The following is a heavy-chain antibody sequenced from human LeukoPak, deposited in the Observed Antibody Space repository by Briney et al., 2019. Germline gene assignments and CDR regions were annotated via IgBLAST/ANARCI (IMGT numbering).Heavy chain of an antibody. D-gene: IGHD3-10*01. CDR3: ARLNYGRRDYYYYYYMDV. J-gene: IGHJ6*03. V-gene: IGHV4-4*09. CDR1: GGSISSYD. Sequence: SETLSLTCTVSGGSISSYDWSWLRQPPGKGLEWIAYIYSSGCTNYNPSLKSRVTKSVDTSKNQFSLKLSSVTAADSAVYYCARLNYGRRDYYYYYYMDVWGKGTTVTVSS. CDR2: IYSSGCT.